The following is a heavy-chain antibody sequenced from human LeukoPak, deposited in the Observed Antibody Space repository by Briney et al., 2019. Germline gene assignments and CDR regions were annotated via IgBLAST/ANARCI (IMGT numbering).Heavy chain of an antibody. D-gene: IGHD5-24*01. Sequence: SETLSLTCTVSGGSIGSSKYFWGWIRQTPGMGLEWIGSIYYSGTIYYNPSLKSRVTISVDTSKNQFSLRLRSVTAADTAVYYCARHEEEDGYNAKTFDYWGQGTLVTVPS. CDR1: GGSIGSSKYF. J-gene: IGHJ4*02. V-gene: IGHV4-39*01. CDR3: ARHEEEDGYNAKTFDY. CDR2: IYYSGTI.